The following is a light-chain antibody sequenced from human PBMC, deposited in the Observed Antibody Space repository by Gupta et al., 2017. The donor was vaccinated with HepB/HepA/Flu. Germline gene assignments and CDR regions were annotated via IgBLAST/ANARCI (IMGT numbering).Light chain of an antibody. CDR3: QQANSFPRT. J-gene: IGKJ4*01. Sequence: DIQMTQSPSSVSASVGDRVTITCRASQAISNWLAWYQQKPGKVPKLLIYAASSLQSGVSSRFSGSGSGTDFTLPISSLQLEDFATYYCQQANSFPRTFGGGTRVEIK. CDR2: AAS. CDR1: QAISNW. V-gene: IGKV1-12*01.